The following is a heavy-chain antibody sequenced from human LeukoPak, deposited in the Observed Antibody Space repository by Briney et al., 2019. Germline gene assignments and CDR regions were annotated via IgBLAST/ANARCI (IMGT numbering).Heavy chain of an antibody. CDR3: ARGVGPLAANTLAY. CDR1: GFTVITND. Sequence: GGSLRLSCAASGFTVITNDMTWVRQAPGKGLEWVSVLYSDGNTKYADSVQGRFTISRDNSKNTLYLEMNRLSPDDTAVYYCARGVGPLAANTLAYWGQGTLVTVSS. V-gene: IGHV3-53*01. D-gene: IGHD3-16*01. J-gene: IGHJ4*02. CDR2: LYSDGNT.